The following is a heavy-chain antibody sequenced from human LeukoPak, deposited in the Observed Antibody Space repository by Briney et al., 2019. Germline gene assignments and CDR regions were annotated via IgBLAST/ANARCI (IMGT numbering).Heavy chain of an antibody. J-gene: IGHJ4*02. Sequence: GSSVKVSCKASGGTFSSYAISWVRQAPGQGLEWMGGIIPIFGTANYAQKFQGRVTITADESTSTAYMELSSLRSEDTAVYYCARAYQNYGSGSYPLYFDYWGQGTLATVSS. D-gene: IGHD3-10*01. V-gene: IGHV1-69*01. CDR3: ARAYQNYGSGSYPLYFDY. CDR1: GGTFSSYA. CDR2: IIPIFGTA.